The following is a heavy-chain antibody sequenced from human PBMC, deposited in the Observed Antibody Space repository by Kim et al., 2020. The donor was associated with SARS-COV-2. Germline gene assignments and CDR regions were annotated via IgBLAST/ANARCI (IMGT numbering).Heavy chain of an antibody. D-gene: IGHD6-13*01. CDR2: IIPIFVTA. CDR1: GGTFSSYA. CDR3: AREELGSSSWYRVNYYYYYGMDV. V-gene: IGHV1-69*13. Sequence: SVKVSCKASGGTFSSYAISWVRQAPGQGLEWMGGIIPIFVTANYAQKFQGRVTITADESTSTAYMELSSLRSEDTAVYYCAREELGSSSWYRVNYYYYYGMDVWGQGTTVTVSS. J-gene: IGHJ6*02.